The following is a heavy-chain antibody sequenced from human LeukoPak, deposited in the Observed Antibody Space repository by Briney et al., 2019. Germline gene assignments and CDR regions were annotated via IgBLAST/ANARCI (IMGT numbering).Heavy chain of an antibody. J-gene: IGHJ3*02. V-gene: IGHV4-59*01. CDR3: AARRIRGGSLDAFDI. D-gene: IGHD2-15*01. CDR1: GGSISSYY. CDR2: IYYSGST. Sequence: SETLSLTCTVSGGSISSYYWSWIRQPPGKGLEWIGYIYYSGSTNYNPSLKSRVTISVDTSKNQFSLKLSSVTAADTAVYYCAARRIRGGSLDAFDIWGQGTMVTVSS.